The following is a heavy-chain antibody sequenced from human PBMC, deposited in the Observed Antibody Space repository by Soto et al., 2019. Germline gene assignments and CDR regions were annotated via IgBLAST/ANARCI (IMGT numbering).Heavy chain of an antibody. CDR1: GGTFSSYF. V-gene: IGHV1-69*01. Sequence: QVQLVQSGAEVKKAGSSVKVSCKVSGGTFSSYFINWVRQAPGQGLEWVGGIIPVFGTASYAEKFQGRVTITADESTSTAYLELSSLRPDDTAVYYCARDNWNGAYYGLDVWGQGTTVTVS. CDR3: ARDNWNGAYYGLDV. J-gene: IGHJ6*02. CDR2: IIPVFGTA. D-gene: IGHD1-20*01.